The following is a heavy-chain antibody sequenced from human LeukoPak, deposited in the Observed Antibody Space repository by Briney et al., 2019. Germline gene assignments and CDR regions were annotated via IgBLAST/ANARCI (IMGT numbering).Heavy chain of an antibody. V-gene: IGHV3-48*03. CDR1: RFTFSSYE. J-gene: IGHJ4*02. Sequence: GGSLRLSCAASRFTFSSYEMNWVRQAPGKGLEWVSYISSSGSTIYYADSVKGRFTISRDNAKNSLYLQMNSLRAEDTAVYYCAREGNTTVTIDYWGQGTLVTVSS. D-gene: IGHD4-17*01. CDR2: ISSSGSTI. CDR3: AREGNTTVTIDY.